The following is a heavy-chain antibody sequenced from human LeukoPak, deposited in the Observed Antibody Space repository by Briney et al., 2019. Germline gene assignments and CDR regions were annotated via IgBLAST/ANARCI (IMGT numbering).Heavy chain of an antibody. CDR3: AKGALGDSSGYYFPDY. CDR2: ISGSGGST. Sequence: GSLRLSCAASGFTFSSYAMSWVRQAPGKGLEWVSAISGSGGSTYYADSVKGRFTISRDNSKNTLYLQMNSLRAEDTAVYYCAKGALGDSSGYYFPDYWGQGTLVTVSS. D-gene: IGHD3-22*01. V-gene: IGHV3-23*01. J-gene: IGHJ4*02. CDR1: GFTFSSYA.